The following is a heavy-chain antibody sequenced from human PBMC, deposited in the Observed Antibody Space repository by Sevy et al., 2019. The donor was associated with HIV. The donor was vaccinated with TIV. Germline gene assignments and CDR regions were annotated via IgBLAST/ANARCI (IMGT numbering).Heavy chain of an antibody. D-gene: IGHD3-22*01. Sequence: GGSLRLSCAASGFTFSSYSMNWVRQAPGKGLEWVSSISSSSSYIYYADSVKGRFTISRDNAKNSLYLQMNSLRAEDMAVYYCARDWMYYYDSSGYYYVDAFDIWGQGTMVTVSS. CDR3: ARDWMYYYDSSGYYYVDAFDI. CDR1: GFTFSSYS. CDR2: ISSSSSYI. J-gene: IGHJ3*02. V-gene: IGHV3-21*01.